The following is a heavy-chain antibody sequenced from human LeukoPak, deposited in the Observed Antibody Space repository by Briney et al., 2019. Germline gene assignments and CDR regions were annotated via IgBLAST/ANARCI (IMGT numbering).Heavy chain of an antibody. J-gene: IGHJ4*02. CDR2: SIPVFGSA. D-gene: IGHD3-22*01. CDR3: ASVAENSSGYSY. CDR1: GGTFRKYT. V-gene: IGHV1-69*05. Sequence: GASVKVSCKSSGGTFRKYTFTWVRQAPGQGLEWMGWSIPVFGSANYARKFQGAVTMTTDESTRTAYLELSSLRSDDTAVYYCASVAENSSGYSYWGQGTLVTVSS.